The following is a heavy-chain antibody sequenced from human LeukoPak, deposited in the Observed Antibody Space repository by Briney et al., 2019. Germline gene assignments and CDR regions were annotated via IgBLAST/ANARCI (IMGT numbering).Heavy chain of an antibody. V-gene: IGHV1-3*01. CDR3: ARARTMVRGVIITGYYYGMDV. CDR1: GYTFTSYA. CDR2: INAGNGNT. J-gene: IGHJ6*04. Sequence: ASVKVPCKASGYTFTSYAMHWVRQAPGQRLEWMGWINAGNGNTKYSQKFQGRVTITRDTSASTAYMELSSLRSEDTAVYYCARARTMVRGVIITGYYYGMDVWGKGTTVTVSS. D-gene: IGHD3-10*01.